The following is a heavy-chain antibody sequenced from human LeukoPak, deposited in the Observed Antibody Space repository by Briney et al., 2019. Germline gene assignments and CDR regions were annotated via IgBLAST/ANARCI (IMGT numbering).Heavy chain of an antibody. CDR2: IYPGGNI. CDR3: ARVGYSSSSGHYYYYMDV. CDR1: EVTVSNNY. V-gene: IGHV3-53*01. J-gene: IGHJ6*03. Sequence: GGSLRLSCGASEVTVSNNYMSWVRQAPGKGLQWVSVIYPGGNIYYADSVKGRFIISRDNSKNTLSLQMNSLTADDTAVYYCARVGYSSSSGHYYYYMDVWGKGTTVTVSS. D-gene: IGHD6-6*01.